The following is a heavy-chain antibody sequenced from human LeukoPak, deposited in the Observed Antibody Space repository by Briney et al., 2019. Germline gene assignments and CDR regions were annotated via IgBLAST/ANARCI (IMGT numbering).Heavy chain of an antibody. D-gene: IGHD3-9*01. CDR1: GGSLSSGDYY. V-gene: IGHV4-30-4*01. J-gene: IGHJ4*02. Sequence: SETLSLTCTVSGGSLSSGDYYWSWIRQPPGKGLEWIGYIYYSGSTYYNLSLKSRVTISVDTSKNQFSLKLSSVTAADTAVYYCARGVESDILTGYDPYFDYWGQGTLVTVSS. CDR2: IYYSGST. CDR3: ARGVESDILTGYDPYFDY.